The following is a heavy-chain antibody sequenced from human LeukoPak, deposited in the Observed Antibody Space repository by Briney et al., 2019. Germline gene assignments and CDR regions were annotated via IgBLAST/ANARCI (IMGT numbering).Heavy chain of an antibody. J-gene: IGHJ4*02. CDR1: GFTFSSYA. CDR3: AKSPVSSCRGSFCYPFDY. CDR2: ISGSDDGT. D-gene: IGHD2-15*01. V-gene: IGHV3-23*01. Sequence: GGSLRLSCAASGFTFSSYAMKWVRQAPGKGLEWVSTISGSDDGTYYADSVKGRFTISRDNSRNTLYLQMNTLRAEDTAVYFCAKSPVSSCRGSFCYPFDYWGQGNLVTVSS.